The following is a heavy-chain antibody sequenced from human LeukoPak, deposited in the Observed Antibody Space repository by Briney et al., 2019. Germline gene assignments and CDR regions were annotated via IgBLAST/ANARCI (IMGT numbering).Heavy chain of an antibody. CDR2: IKQDGSEK. Sequence: GGSLRLSCAASGFTFSSYWMSWVRQAPGKGLEWVANIKQDGSEKYYVDSVKGRFTISRDNAKNSLYLQMNSLRAEYTSVYYCARANTPHSNYDFGSGYYVEYYYYYWIDVGRQGSTVTV. CDR3: ARANTPHSNYDFGSGYYVEYYYYYWIDV. D-gene: IGHD3-3*01. J-gene: IGHJ6*01. V-gene: IGHV3-7*01. CDR1: GFTFSSYW.